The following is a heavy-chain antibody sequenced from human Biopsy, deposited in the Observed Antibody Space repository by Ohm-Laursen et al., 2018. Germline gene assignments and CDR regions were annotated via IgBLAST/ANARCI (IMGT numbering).Heavy chain of an antibody. V-gene: IGHV3-7*01. CDR2: INPDGSVK. D-gene: IGHD5-24*01. J-gene: IGHJ4*02. CDR3: ARDER. CDR1: GFMFSASW. Sequence: SLRLSCTASGFMFSASWMSWVRQAPGKGLEWVANINPDGSVKYFADSVKGRFTISRDNAENSMYLQMSSLTVDDTAVYYCARDERWGQGTLATVSS.